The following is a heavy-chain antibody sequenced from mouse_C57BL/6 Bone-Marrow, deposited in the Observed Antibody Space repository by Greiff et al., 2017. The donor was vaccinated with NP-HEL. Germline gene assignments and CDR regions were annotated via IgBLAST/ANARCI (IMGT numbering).Heavy chain of an antibody. CDR3: ARRATTGVARRDYAMDY. V-gene: IGHV14-3*01. Sequence: VQLQQSVAELVRPGASVKLSCTASGFNIKNTYMHWVKQRPEQGLEWIGRIDPANGNTKYAPKFQGKATITADTSSNTTYLQLSSLTSEDTAIYYCARRATTGVARRDYAMDYWGQGTSVTVSS. CDR2: IDPANGNT. J-gene: IGHJ4*01. D-gene: IGHD1-1*01. CDR1: GFNIKNTY.